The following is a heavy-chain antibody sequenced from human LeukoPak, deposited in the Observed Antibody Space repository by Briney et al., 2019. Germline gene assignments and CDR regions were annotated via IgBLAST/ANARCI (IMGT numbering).Heavy chain of an antibody. Sequence: TGGSLRLSCATSGFSYNNDWKDWVRQAPGKGLEWVSTIIDSGNSIYYADSAEGRFTISRDNSKNTLYLQMNSLRAGDTAVYYCAKDPIFSGSYGVFDYWGLGTLDTVSS. V-gene: IGHV3-23*01. CDR2: IIDSGNSI. J-gene: IGHJ4*02. D-gene: IGHD1-26*01. CDR3: AKDPIFSGSYGVFDY. CDR1: GFSYNNDW.